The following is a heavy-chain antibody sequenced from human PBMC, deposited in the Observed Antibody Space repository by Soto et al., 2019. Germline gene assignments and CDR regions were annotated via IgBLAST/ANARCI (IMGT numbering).Heavy chain of an antibody. V-gene: IGHV3-7*03. CDR3: ARAPLYDSSGYYQY. Sequence: LVESGGGLVKPGGSLRLSCAASAFTFSSYWMSWVRQAPGKGLEWVANIKQDGSEKYYVDSVKGRFTISRDNAKNSLYLQMNSLRAEDTAVYYCARAPLYDSSGYYQYWGQGTLVTVSS. CDR2: IKQDGSEK. CDR1: AFTFSSYW. D-gene: IGHD3-22*01. J-gene: IGHJ4*02.